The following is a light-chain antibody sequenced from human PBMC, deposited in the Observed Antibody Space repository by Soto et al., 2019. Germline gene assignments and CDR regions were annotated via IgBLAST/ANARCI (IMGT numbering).Light chain of an antibody. V-gene: IGLV3-21*02. CDR3: CSFAGSGYV. J-gene: IGLJ1*01. CDR1: NIGSKT. CDR2: DDS. Sequence: SYELTQPPSVSVAPGQTASITCGGNNIGSKTVHWYQQKPGQAPVLVVNDDSDRPSGIPERFSGSKSGNTASLTVSGLQADDEADYYCCSFAGSGYVFGTGTKVTVL.